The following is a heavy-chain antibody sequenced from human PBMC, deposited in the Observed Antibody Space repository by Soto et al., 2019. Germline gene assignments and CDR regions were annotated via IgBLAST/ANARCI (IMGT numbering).Heavy chain of an antibody. CDR3: AKIAAAGDAFDI. J-gene: IGHJ3*02. Sequence: HPGGSLRLSCAASGFTFNSYAMSWVRQAPGKGLEWVSAISGSGGSTYYADSVKGRFTISRDNSKNTLYLQMNSLRAEDTAVYYCAKIAAAGDAFDIWGQGTMVTVSS. D-gene: IGHD6-13*01. V-gene: IGHV3-23*01. CDR2: ISGSGGST. CDR1: GFTFNSYA.